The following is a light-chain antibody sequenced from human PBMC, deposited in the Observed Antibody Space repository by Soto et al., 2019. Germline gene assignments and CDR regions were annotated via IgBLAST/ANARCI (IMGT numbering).Light chain of an antibody. CDR2: AND. V-gene: IGLV1-51*01. J-gene: IGLJ1*01. CDR1: NIYSGDTH. Sequence: QYVLTQPPSVSAAAGQRVTIPCSGGNIYSGDTHVSGYQQHAGTAPKLVVYANDRRQSDPPARFSGSKSGTSAKLVITGLETGDQAVYYCGTWDDSLFSFVFGPGTKVTVL. CDR3: GTWDDSLFSFV.